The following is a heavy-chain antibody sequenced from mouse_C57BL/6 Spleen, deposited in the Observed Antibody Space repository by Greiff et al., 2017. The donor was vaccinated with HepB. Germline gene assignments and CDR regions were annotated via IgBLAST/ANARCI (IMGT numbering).Heavy chain of an antibody. J-gene: IGHJ3*01. V-gene: IGHV3-1*01. Sequence: EVQVVESGPGMVKPSQSLSLTCTVTGYSITSGYDWHWIRHFPGNKLEWMGYISYSGSTNYNPSLKSRISITHDTSKNHFFLKLNSVTTEDTATYYCARGDYDASIAYWGQGTLVTVSA. CDR2: ISYSGST. CDR1: GYSITSGYD. CDR3: ARGDYDASIAY. D-gene: IGHD2-4*01.